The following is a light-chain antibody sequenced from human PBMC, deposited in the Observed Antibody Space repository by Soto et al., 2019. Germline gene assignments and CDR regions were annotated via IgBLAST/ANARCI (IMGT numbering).Light chain of an antibody. CDR2: GNS. V-gene: IGLV1-40*01. Sequence: SVLKQPPSLSYHPGQRLAIPCTRGRSNIGAGYDVHWYQQLPGTAPKLLIYGNSNRPSGVPDRFSGSKSGTSASLAITGLQAEDESDYYCQSYDSSLSALYVFGTGTKVTVL. CDR1: RSNIGAGYD. CDR3: QSYDSSLSALYV. J-gene: IGLJ1*01.